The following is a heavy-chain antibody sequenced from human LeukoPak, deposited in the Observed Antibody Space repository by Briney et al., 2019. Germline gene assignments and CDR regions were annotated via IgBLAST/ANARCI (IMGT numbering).Heavy chain of an antibody. CDR2: MNPNSGNT. J-gene: IGHJ5*02. V-gene: IGHV1-8*01. D-gene: IGHD4/OR15-4a*01. CDR3: ARKNYGSNRWFDP. Sequence: ASVKVSCKASRYTFTSYDINWVRQVTGQGLEWMGWMNPNSGNTGYAQKFQGRVTMTRNTSISTAYMELSSLRSEDTAVYYCARKNYGSNRWFDPWGQGTLVTVSS. CDR1: RYTFTSYD.